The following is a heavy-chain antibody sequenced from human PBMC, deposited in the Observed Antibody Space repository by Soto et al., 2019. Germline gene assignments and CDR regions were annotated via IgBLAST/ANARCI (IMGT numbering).Heavy chain of an antibody. CDR2: INAGNGNT. CDR3: ARCPGDYYGMDV. J-gene: IGHJ6*02. Sequence: QVPLVQSGAEVKKPGASVKVSCKASGYTFTSYAMHWVRQAPGQRLEWMGWINAGNGNTKYSQKFQGRVTITRDTSASTAYMELSSLRSEDTAVYYCARCPGDYYGMDVWGQGTTVTVSS. CDR1: GYTFTSYA. D-gene: IGHD3-10*01. V-gene: IGHV1-3*01.